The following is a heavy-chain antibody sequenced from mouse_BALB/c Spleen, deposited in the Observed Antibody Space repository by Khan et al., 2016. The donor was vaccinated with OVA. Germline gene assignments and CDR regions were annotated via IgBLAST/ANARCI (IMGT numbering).Heavy chain of an antibody. D-gene: IGHD2-13*01. CDR3: ARVHYGDPFAY. CDR1: GFNFSDYY. Sequence: EVQLQESGGGLVKPGGSLKLSCAASGFNFSDYYMYWVRQTPAPRLEWVATLSYTSPYPYYMDNVKGRFTISRDDAKNNLYLQMSRRKSEETDIFDCARVHYGDPFAYWGQGTLVTVSP. J-gene: IGHJ3*01. V-gene: IGHV5-4*02. CDR2: LSYTSPYP.